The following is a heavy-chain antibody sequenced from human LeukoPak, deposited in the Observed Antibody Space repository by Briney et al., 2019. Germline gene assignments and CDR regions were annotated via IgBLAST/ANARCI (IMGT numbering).Heavy chain of an antibody. V-gene: IGHV4-39*01. CDR3: ASNYDFWSGYSLFDY. CDR2: IYYSGST. J-gene: IGHJ4*02. Sequence: SETLSLTCTVSGGSISSSNWYWGWIRQPPGTGLEWIGSIYYSGSTYYNPSLKSRVTISVDTSKNQFSLKLSSVTAADTAVYYCASNYDFWSGYSLFDYWGQGTLVTVSS. CDR1: GGSISSSNWY. D-gene: IGHD3-3*01.